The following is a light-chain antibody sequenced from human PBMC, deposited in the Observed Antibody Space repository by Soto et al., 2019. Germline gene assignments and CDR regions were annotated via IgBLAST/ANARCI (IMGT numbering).Light chain of an antibody. CDR2: EVG. V-gene: IGLV2-14*01. J-gene: IGLJ3*02. Sequence: QSALTQPASVSGSPGQSITISCTGTSSDVGGYKFVSWYQQHPGKAPKLMIYEVGNRPSGVFNRFSGSKSGNTASLTISGLQAEDEADYYCSSYTTSSTRVFGGGTKVTVL. CDR3: SSYTTSSTRV. CDR1: SSDVGGYKF.